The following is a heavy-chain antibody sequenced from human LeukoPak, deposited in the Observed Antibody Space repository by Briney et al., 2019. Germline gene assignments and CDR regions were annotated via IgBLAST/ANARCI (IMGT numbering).Heavy chain of an antibody. D-gene: IGHD5-24*01. CDR2: ISWNSGSI. V-gene: IGHV3-9*01. CDR1: GFTFDDYA. CDR3: ENSEMATPEGNYYYGMDV. J-gene: IGHJ6*02. Sequence: GRSLRLSCAASGFTFDDYAMHWVRQAPGKGLEWVSGISWNSGSIGYADSVKGRFTISRDNAKNSLYLQMNSLRAEDTALYYCENSEMATPEGNYYYGMDVWGQGTTVTVSS.